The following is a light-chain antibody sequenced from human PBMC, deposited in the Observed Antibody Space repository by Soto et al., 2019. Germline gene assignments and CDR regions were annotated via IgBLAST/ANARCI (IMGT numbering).Light chain of an antibody. V-gene: IGKV3-11*01. CDR3: HHRSNWRMYT. CDR2: DTS. Sequence: ELVLTQSPAILSLSPGERATLSCKASQSVAGYLSWFQLKPGQGPKLLIYDTSNRATGAPTRFSASGSGTDFTLTISSLEPEDSATXFCHHRSNWRMYTFGQGTNVEIK. CDR1: QSVAGY. J-gene: IGKJ2*01.